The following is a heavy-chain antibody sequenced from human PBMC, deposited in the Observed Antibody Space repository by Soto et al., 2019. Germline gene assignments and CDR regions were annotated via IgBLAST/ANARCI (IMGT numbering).Heavy chain of an antibody. V-gene: IGHV4-34*01. J-gene: IGHJ6*03. CDR2: INHSGST. CDR1: GGSFSGYY. CDR3: ARGEGTTLEPTRFGPRHIDGDYYYMDV. D-gene: IGHD3-16*01. Sequence: PSETLSLTCAVYGGSFSGYYWSWIRQPPGKGLEWIGEINHSGSTNYNPSLKSRVTISVDTSKNQFSLKLSSVTAADTAVYYCARGEGTTLEPTRFGPRHIDGDYYYMDVWGKGTTVTVSS.